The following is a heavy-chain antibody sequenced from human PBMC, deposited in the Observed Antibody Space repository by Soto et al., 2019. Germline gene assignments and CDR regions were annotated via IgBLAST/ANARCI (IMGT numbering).Heavy chain of an antibody. J-gene: IGHJ6*02. V-gene: IGHV3-15*07. CDR1: GFTFSNAW. Sequence: EVQLVESGGGLVKPGGSLRLSCAASGFTFSNAWMNRVRQAPGKGLEWVGRIKSKTDGGTTDYAAPVKGRFTISRDDSKNTLYLQMNSLKTEDTAVYYCTTVKDYDFWSGYANYYGMDVWGQGTTVTVSS. D-gene: IGHD3-3*01. CDR3: TTVKDYDFWSGYANYYGMDV. CDR2: IKSKTDGGTT.